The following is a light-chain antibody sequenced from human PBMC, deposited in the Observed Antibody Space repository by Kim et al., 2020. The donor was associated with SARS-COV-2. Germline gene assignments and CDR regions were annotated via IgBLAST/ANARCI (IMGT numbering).Light chain of an antibody. J-gene: IGKJ5*01. V-gene: IGKV1D-16*01. CDR3: QKYVSYHNT. Sequence: DIQMTQSPSSLSASVGERVTITCRASQDINIWLAWYQQRPGKAPKSLIYAASNLQTGVPGRFSGSGSGTEFTLTIRSLQPEDFATYYCQKYVSYHNTFGQGTRLEIK. CDR2: AAS. CDR1: QDINIW.